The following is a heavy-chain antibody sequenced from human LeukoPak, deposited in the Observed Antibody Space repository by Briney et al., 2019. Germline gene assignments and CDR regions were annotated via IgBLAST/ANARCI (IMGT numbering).Heavy chain of an antibody. CDR3: SRSLDY. V-gene: IGHV3-7*01. CDR1: GFPFSGYW. CDR2: INQDGSVL. Sequence: GGSLRLCCAASGFPFSGYWMDWVRQASGKGMEWVANINQDGSVLYYAPSVKGRFTISRDNAKSSLYLQMNSLRAEDTAVYYCSRSLDYLGQGALVTVSS. J-gene: IGHJ4*02.